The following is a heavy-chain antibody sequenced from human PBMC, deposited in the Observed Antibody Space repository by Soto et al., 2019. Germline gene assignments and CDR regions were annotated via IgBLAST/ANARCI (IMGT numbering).Heavy chain of an antibody. J-gene: IGHJ4*02. Sequence: EVQLVDSGGGLVQPGGSLRLSCAASGFSLSDYWMHWVRQAPGEGLVWLSRITRDGSSTNYADSVKGRFTISRDNAKNTLYLQVNSLRGEDTAVYYCARGANGYYYFDYWGQGTLVTVSS. CDR2: ITRDGSST. CDR3: ARGANGYYYFDY. CDR1: GFSLSDYW. V-gene: IGHV3-74*01. D-gene: IGHD5-18*01.